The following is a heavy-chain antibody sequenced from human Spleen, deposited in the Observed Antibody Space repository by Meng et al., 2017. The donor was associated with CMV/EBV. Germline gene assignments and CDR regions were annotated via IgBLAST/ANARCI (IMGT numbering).Heavy chain of an antibody. V-gene: IGHV1-2*02. CDR1: GYTFTGYY. CDR2: INPNSGDT. Sequence: ASVKVPCKASGYTFTGYYMHWVRQAPGQGLQWMGWINPNSGDTNYAQKFQGRVTMTRDTSISTAYMELSRLRSDDTAVYYCARVGTRSYYYFDYWGQGTLVTVSS. J-gene: IGHJ4*02. CDR3: ARVGTRSYYYFDY. D-gene: IGHD1-1*01.